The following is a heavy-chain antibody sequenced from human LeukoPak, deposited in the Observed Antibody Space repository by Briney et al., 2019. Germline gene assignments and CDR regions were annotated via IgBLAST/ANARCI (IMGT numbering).Heavy chain of an antibody. CDR1: GFTFSSYS. Sequence: WESLRLSCAASGFTFSSYSMNWVRQAPGKGLEWVSYVRISRSYIYYADSVKGRFTLSRDNAKNSLYLQMNSLRAEDTAVYYCARDPYYYDSSGYYAEGFDYWGQGTLVTPSA. V-gene: IGHV3-21*01. CDR2: VRISRSYI. CDR3: ARDPYYYDSSGYYAEGFDY. D-gene: IGHD3-22*01. J-gene: IGHJ4*02.